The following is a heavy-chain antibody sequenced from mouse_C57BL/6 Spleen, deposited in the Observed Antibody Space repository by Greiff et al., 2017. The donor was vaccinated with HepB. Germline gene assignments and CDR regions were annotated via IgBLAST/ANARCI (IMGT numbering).Heavy chain of an antibody. CDR3: ARDWFIYYGSTHAMDY. V-gene: IGHV1-52*01. CDR1: GYTFTSYW. Sequence: QVQLQQPGAELVRPGSSVKLSCKASGYTFTSYWMHWVKQRPIQGLEWIGNIDPSDSETHYNQKFKDKATLTVDKSSSTAYMQLSSLTSEDSAVYYWARDWFIYYGSTHAMDYWGQGTSVTVSS. D-gene: IGHD1-1*01. J-gene: IGHJ4*01. CDR2: IDPSDSET.